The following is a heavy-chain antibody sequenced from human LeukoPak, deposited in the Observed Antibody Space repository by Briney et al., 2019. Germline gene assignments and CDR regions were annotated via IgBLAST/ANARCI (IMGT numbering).Heavy chain of an antibody. CDR2: IYHSGST. Sequence: SETLSLTCAVSGYSISSGYYWGWIRQPPGKGLEWIGSIYHSGSTYYNPSLKSRVTISVDTSKNQFSLKLSSVTAADTAVYYCARVPVLRYYYYYMDVWGKGTTVTVSS. CDR1: GYSISSGYY. J-gene: IGHJ6*03. D-gene: IGHD5/OR15-5a*01. CDR3: ARVPVLRYYYYYMDV. V-gene: IGHV4-38-2*01.